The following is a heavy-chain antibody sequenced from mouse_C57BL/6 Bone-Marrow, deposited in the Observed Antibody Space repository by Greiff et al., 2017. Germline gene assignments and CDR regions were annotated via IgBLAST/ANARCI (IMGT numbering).Heavy chain of an antibody. J-gene: IGHJ3*01. D-gene: IGHD2-4*01. CDR1: GFTFSSYA. Sequence: EVKLVESGGGLVKPGGSLKLSCAASGFTFSSYAMSWVRQTPEKRLEWVATISDGGSYTYYPDNVKGRFTISRDNAKNNRYLQMSHLKSEDTAMYYCAHIYYDYERFAYWGQGTLVTVSA. V-gene: IGHV5-4*03. CDR2: ISDGGSYT. CDR3: AHIYYDYERFAY.